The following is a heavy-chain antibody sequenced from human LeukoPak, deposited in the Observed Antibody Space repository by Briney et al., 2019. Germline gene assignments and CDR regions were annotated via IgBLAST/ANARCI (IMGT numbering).Heavy chain of an antibody. Sequence: AGGSLRLSCTASGLTFSTSGFNWVRQAPGKGLEWVASIGPTGSDRYHADSIKGRFTISRDNANNFLYPQMNSLRAEDTAVCYCATETNGRHYDYWGQGTLLTVSS. CDR2: IGPTGSDR. D-gene: IGHD1-14*01. CDR3: ATETNGRHYDY. V-gene: IGHV3-21*06. J-gene: IGHJ4*02. CDR1: GLTFSTSG.